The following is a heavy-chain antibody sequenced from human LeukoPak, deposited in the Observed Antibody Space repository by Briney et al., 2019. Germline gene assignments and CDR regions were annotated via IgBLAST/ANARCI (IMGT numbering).Heavy chain of an antibody. D-gene: IGHD5-18*01. CDR1: VLTLNLFG. V-gene: IGHV3-30*18. CDR3: AEDLGTARATD. Sequence: GRSLRLFCGASVLTLNLFGMHGVRQARGKALEWVAVISYDGSNKYYADSVKGRFTISRDNSKNTLYLQINSLRAEDTAVYYCAEDLGTARATDWGQGTLVTVSS. J-gene: IGHJ4*02. CDR2: ISYDGSNK.